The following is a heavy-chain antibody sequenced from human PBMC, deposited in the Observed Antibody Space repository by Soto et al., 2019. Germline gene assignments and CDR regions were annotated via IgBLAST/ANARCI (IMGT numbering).Heavy chain of an antibody. CDR3: ASSGRDTAMVEDAFDI. J-gene: IGHJ3*02. V-gene: IGHV5-51*01. D-gene: IGHD5-18*01. CDR1: GYSFTSYW. CDR2: IYPGDSDT. Sequence: GESLKISCKGSGYSFTSYWIGWVRQMPGKGLEWMGIIYPGDSDTRYSPSFQGQVTISADKSISTAYLQWSSLKASDTAMYYCASSGRDTAMVEDAFDIWGQGTMVTVSS.